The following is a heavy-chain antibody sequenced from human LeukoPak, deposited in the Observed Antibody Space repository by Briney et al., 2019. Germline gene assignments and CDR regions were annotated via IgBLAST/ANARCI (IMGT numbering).Heavy chain of an antibody. D-gene: IGHD2-2*01. Sequence: SVKVSRKASGGTFSSYAISWVRQAPGQALEWMGWITPFNGNTNYAQKFQDRVTITRDRSMSTAYMELSSLRSEDTAMYYYARSSSAADAFDIWGQGTMVTVSS. J-gene: IGHJ3*02. CDR1: GGTFSSYA. CDR3: ARSSSAADAFDI. V-gene: IGHV1-45*02. CDR2: ITPFNGNT.